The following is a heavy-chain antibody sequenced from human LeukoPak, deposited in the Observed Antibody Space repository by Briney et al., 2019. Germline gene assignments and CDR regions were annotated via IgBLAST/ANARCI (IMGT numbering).Heavy chain of an antibody. CDR1: GFTVSSNY. CDR2: IYSGGST. Sequence: GGSLRLSCAASGFTVSSNYMSWVRQAPRKGLEWVSIIYSGGSTYYADSVKGRFTISRDNTKNTLYLQMNSLRADDTAVYYCAKSYAVAGKVDFDYWGQGTLVTVSS. CDR3: AKSYAVAGKVDFDY. J-gene: IGHJ4*02. V-gene: IGHV3-66*01. D-gene: IGHD6-19*01.